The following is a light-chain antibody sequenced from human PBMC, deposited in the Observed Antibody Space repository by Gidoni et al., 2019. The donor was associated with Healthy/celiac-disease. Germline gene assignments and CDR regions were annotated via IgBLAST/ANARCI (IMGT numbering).Light chain of an antibody. CDR1: QGISSY. CDR2: AAS. Sequence: DIQLTQSPSFLSASVGDRVTITCRASQGISSYLAWYQQKPGKAPKLLIDAASTLQSGVPSRFSGSGSGTEFTLTISSLQPEDFATYYCQQLNSYPRTFGQGTKVEI. V-gene: IGKV1-9*01. J-gene: IGKJ1*01. CDR3: QQLNSYPRT.